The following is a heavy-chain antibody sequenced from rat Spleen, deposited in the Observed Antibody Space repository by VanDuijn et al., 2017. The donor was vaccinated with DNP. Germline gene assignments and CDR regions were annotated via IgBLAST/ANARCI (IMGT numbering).Heavy chain of an antibody. Sequence: EVKLVESGGGLVQPGRSLKLSCAASGFNFNDYWMGWVRQAPGKGLEWIGEINKDSRTIKYAPSLKDKFTVSRDNAQNTLYLQMSKLGSEDTAIYYCAREAYYGFDYWGQGVMVTVSS. CDR2: INKDSRTI. CDR3: AREAYYGFDY. J-gene: IGHJ2*01. CDR1: GFNFNDYW. V-gene: IGHV4-2*01. D-gene: IGHD1-6*01.